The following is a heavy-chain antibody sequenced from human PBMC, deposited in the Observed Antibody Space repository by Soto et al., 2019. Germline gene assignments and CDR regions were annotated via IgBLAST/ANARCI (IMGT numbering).Heavy chain of an antibody. J-gene: IGHJ4*02. CDR2: IFFSGGT. CDR1: GGSISSYY. V-gene: IGHV4-59*08. D-gene: IGHD3-10*01. Sequence: PSETLSLTCTVSGGSISSYYWSWIRQPPGKGLEWIGYIFFSGGTNYNPSLKSRVTISVDTSKNQFSLKLSSVTGADTAVYYCARHLSVRAVFDFWGQGTQVTVSS. CDR3: ARHLSVRAVFDF.